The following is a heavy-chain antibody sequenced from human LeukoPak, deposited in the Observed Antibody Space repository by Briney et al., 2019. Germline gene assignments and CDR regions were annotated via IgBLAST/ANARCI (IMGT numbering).Heavy chain of an antibody. CDR3: ARVSPHYYDSSGPNDAFDI. D-gene: IGHD3-22*01. Sequence: SETLSLTCTVSGGSISSGSYYWSWIRQPAGKGLEWIGRIYTSGSTNYNPSLKSRVTISVDTSKDQFSLKLSSVTAADTAVYYCARVSPHYYDSSGPNDAFDIWGQGTMVTVSS. CDR1: GGSISSGSYY. J-gene: IGHJ3*02. CDR2: IYTSGST. V-gene: IGHV4-61*02.